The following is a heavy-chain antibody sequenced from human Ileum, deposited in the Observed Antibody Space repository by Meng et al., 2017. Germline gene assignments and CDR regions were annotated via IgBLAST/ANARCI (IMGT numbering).Heavy chain of an antibody. CDR3: ARAQQFYTVTTWGYGMDV. CDR2: MYNSGST. V-gene: IGHV4-59*01. J-gene: IGHJ6*02. CDR1: GGSISSYY. D-gene: IGHD4-11*01. Sequence: SETLSLTCTVPGGSISSYYWSWIRQPPGKGLEWIGYMYNSGSTNYNPSLKSRVTISVDTSKNQFSLKLSSVTAADTAVYYCARAQQFYTVTTWGYGMDVWGQGTTVTVSS.